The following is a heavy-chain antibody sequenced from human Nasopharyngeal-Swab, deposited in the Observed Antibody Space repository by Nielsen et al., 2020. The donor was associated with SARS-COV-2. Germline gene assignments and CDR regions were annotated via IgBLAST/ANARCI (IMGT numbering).Heavy chain of an antibody. V-gene: IGHV1-2*06. CDR2: INPNSGGT. D-gene: IGHD3-16*02. Sequence: WVRQAPGQGLEWMGRINPNSGGTNYAQKFQGRVTMTGDTSISTAYMELSRLRSDDTAVYYCARESPHDYVWGSYRYTLSFDYWGQGTLVTVSS. CDR3: ARESPHDYVWGSYRYTLSFDY. J-gene: IGHJ4*02.